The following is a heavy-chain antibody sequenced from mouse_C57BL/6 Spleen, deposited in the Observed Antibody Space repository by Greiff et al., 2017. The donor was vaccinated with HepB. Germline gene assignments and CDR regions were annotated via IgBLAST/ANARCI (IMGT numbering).Heavy chain of an antibody. J-gene: IGHJ2*01. CDR2: IYPGDGDT. CDR1: GYAFSSPW. CDR3: ARGGPLDY. Sequence: VQLQQSGPELVKPGASVKISCKASGYAFSSPWMNWVKQRPGKGLEWIGRIYPGDGDTNYNGKFKGKATLTADKSSSTAYMQLSSLTSEDSAVYCCARGGPLDYWGQGSTLTVSS. V-gene: IGHV1-82*01. D-gene: IGHD3-3*01.